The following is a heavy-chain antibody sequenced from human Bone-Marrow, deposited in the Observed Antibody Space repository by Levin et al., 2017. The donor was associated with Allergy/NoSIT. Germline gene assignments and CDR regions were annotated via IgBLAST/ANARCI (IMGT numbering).Heavy chain of an antibody. Sequence: SGPTLVKPTQTLTLTCTFSGFSLTTTGVGVGWIRQPPGKALEWLAIIYWDNDARYSPSLRSGVTISKDTSKNQVVLTMTNVDPVDTATYFCARRKNYYDSGYYWGAVDYWGQGTLVTVSS. D-gene: IGHD3-22*01. CDR2: IYWDNDA. V-gene: IGHV2-5*02. J-gene: IGHJ4*02. CDR1: GFSLTTTGVG. CDR3: ARRKNYYDSGYYWGAVDY.